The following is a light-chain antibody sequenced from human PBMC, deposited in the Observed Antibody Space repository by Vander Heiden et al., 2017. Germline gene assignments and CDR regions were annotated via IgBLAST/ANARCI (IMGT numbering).Light chain of an antibody. CDR2: DGF. V-gene: IGLV2-14*01. Sequence: QSALTHPASVSGSPGQSITISCTGTSNDGGGYNHVSWYQQHPGKPPKLLIYDGFNRPSGVSNRFSASKSGNTASLTISGLQAEDEADYSCCSYASSGTLMFGAGTKLTVL. CDR1: SNDGGGYNH. CDR3: CSYASSGTLM. J-gene: IGLJ3*02.